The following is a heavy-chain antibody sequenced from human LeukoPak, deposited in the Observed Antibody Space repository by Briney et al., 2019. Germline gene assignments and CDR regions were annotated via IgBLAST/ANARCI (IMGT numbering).Heavy chain of an antibody. CDR2: IYYSGST. J-gene: IGHJ3*02. CDR3: ARDRALGVVTPDDAFDI. Sequence: SETLSLTCTVSGGSINSGTFYWTWIRQPPGKGLEWIGYIYYSGSTNYNPSLKSRVTISVDTSKNQFSLKLSSVTAADTAVYYCARDRALGVVTPDDAFDIWGQGTMVTVSS. V-gene: IGHV4-61*01. D-gene: IGHD4-23*01. CDR1: GGSINSGTFY.